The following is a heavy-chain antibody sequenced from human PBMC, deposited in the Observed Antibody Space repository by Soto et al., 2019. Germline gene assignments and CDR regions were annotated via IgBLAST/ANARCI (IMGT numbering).Heavy chain of an antibody. J-gene: IGHJ3*01. CDR1: GDSINHGGYY. V-gene: IGHV4-31*03. Sequence: QVQLQESGPGLVKPSQTLSITCTVSGDSINHGGYYWTWIRQHPGKGLEWIGYIYYSGSTFYNPSLESRLTISINTSKNQFSLRLSSVTAADTAVYYCGRQFDNWVFKNALDLWGQGTMVTVSS. CDR2: IYYSGST. CDR3: GRQFDNWVFKNALDL. D-gene: IGHD3-16*01.